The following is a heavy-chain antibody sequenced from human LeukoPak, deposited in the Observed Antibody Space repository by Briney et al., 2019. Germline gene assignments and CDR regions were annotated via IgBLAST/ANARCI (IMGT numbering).Heavy chain of an antibody. CDR1: GYTFTDYF. Sequence: ASVKVSCKASGYTFTDYFMHWVRQAPGQGLEWMGWINSHSGGTNYAQKFQGRVTMTRDTSISTAYMELSRLRSDDTAVYYYAGEFCSSSNFRAGFVFWGQGTLVTVSS. J-gene: IGHJ4*02. V-gene: IGHV1-2*02. CDR2: INSHSGGT. D-gene: IGHD2-2*01. CDR3: AGEFCSSSNFRAGFVF.